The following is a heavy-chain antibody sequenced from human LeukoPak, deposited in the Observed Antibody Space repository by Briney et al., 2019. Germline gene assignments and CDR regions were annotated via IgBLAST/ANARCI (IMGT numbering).Heavy chain of an antibody. Sequence: GGSLRLSCAASGFTFSDYYMSWIRQAPGKGLEWVSYISGSSSYTNYADSVKGRFTISRDNAKKSLYLQMNSLRAEDTAVYYCARGEQYSGHDWPAAAASYWGQGTLVTVSS. CDR2: ISGSSSYT. CDR1: GFTFSDYY. CDR3: ARGEQYSGHDWPAAAASY. V-gene: IGHV3-11*05. D-gene: IGHD5-12*01. J-gene: IGHJ4*02.